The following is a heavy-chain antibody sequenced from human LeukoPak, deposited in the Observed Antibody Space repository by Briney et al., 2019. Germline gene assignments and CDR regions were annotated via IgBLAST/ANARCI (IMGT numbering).Heavy chain of an antibody. CDR1: GYTFTNYA. Sequence: ASVKVSCKASGYTFTNYAMQWVRQAPGQRLEWMGWINAGNGHTRYSQRFQGRVTIIRDTSASTVYMEVTSLRFEDTAVYYCARGIWSRTVSSYYFDCWGQGTLVTVSS. J-gene: IGHJ4*02. V-gene: IGHV1-3*01. CDR3: ARGIWSRTVSSYYFDC. D-gene: IGHD3-3*01. CDR2: INAGNGHT.